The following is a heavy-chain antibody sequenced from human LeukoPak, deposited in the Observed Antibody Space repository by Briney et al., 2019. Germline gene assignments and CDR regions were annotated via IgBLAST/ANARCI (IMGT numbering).Heavy chain of an antibody. V-gene: IGHV3-33*08. CDR3: ARDLHDYGDWGGAFDI. CDR1: RFTFSSYA. Sequence: GGSLRLSCAASRFTFSSYAMHWVRQAPGKGLEWVAVIWYDGSNKYYADSVKGRFTISRDNSKNTLYLQMNSLRAEDTAVYYCARDLHDYGDWGGAFDIWGQGTMVTVPS. J-gene: IGHJ3*02. CDR2: IWYDGSNK. D-gene: IGHD4-17*01.